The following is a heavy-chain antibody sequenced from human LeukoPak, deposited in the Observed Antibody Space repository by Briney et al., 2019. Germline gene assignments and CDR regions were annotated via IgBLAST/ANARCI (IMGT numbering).Heavy chain of an antibody. CDR1: GYTFTGYY. CDR3: ASDQQWLVAWFDP. V-gene: IGHV1-2*02. Sequence: ASVKVSCKASGYTFTGYYMHWVRQAPGQGLEWMGWINPNSGGTNYAQKFQGRVTMTRDTSISTAYMELSRLRSDDTAVYYCASDQQWLVAWFDPWGQGTLVTVSS. J-gene: IGHJ5*02. D-gene: IGHD6-19*01. CDR2: INPNSGGT.